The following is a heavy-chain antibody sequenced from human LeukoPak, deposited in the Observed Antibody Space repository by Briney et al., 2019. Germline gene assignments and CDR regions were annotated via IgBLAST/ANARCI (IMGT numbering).Heavy chain of an antibody. CDR3: ARDGSNGAATGGFDY. Sequence: SETLSLTCSVSGGSISSSNYYWGWIRQPPGKGLEWIGSIHYSGSTYYNPSLKSRVTISLDKSKNQFSLKVSSVIAADTAVYYCARDGSNGAATGGFDYWGQGILVTVSS. CDR2: IHYSGST. J-gene: IGHJ4*02. CDR1: GGSISSSNYY. D-gene: IGHD6-13*01. V-gene: IGHV4-39*07.